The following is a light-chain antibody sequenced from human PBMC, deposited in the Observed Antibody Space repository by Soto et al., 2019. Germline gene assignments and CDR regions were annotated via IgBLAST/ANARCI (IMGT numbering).Light chain of an antibody. Sequence: DLVLTQSPLSLPVTLGQPAAISCRSSQSLVHSDGNTYLNWLQQRPGQSPRRLIYKVSNRDSGVPDRFSGSGSGTDFTLTISRVEAEDIGVYYCVQGTHWPRAFGQGTKVEIK. CDR3: VQGTHWPRA. V-gene: IGKV2-30*02. CDR2: KVS. J-gene: IGKJ1*01. CDR1: QSLVHSDGNTY.